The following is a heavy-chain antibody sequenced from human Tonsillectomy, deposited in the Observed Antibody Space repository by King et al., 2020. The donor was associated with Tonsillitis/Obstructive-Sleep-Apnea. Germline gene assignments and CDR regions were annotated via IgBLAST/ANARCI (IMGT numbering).Heavy chain of an antibody. J-gene: IGHJ3*02. CDR2: IKEDGREK. V-gene: IGHV3-7*01. CDR3: AGYYDSVWGNYHYDAFDT. CDR1: GFTFSSNW. D-gene: IGHD3-16*02. Sequence: VQLVESGGGLVQPGGSLRLSCAASGFTFSSNWMNWVRQAPGKGLEWVANIKEDGREKYYVDSVTGRFTISRDNAENSRYLQMNSLRAEDTALYSCAGYYDSVWGNYHYDAFDTWGQRTMVSVSS.